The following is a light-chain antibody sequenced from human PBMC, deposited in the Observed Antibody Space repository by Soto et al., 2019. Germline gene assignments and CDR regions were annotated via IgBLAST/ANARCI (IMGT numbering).Light chain of an antibody. J-gene: IGKJ1*01. V-gene: IGKV1-39*01. CDR3: QQTYTPPWT. Sequence: DIQMTQSPSSLSASVGDRVTITCRASQSLNRYLNWYQQIGGKAPNLLIHSASILESGVSPRFSGSGSGAEFTLTISSLQPEDFASYYCQQTYTPPWTFGQGTKVEI. CDR2: SAS. CDR1: QSLNRY.